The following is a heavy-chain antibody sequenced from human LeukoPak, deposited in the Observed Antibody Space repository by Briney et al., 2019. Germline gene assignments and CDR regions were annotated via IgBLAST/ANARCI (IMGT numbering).Heavy chain of an antibody. Sequence: SVKVSCKASGGTFSSYAISWVRQAPGQGLGWVGGIIPIFGTANYAQKFKGRVTITTDESTSTAYMELSSLRSEDTAVYYCARDRYYDSSGIRGDWFDPWGQGTLVTVSS. J-gene: IGHJ5*02. V-gene: IGHV1-69*05. CDR1: GGTFSSYA. CDR2: IIPIFGTA. D-gene: IGHD3-22*01. CDR3: ARDRYYDSSGIRGDWFDP.